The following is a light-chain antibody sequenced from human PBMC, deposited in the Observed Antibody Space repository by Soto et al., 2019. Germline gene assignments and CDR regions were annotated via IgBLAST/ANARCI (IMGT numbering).Light chain of an antibody. J-gene: IGKJ5*01. CDR1: QSVSSNY. CDR3: QQYGSSPIT. Sequence: EIVLTQSPGTLSLSPGERATLSCRASQSVSSNYLAWYQQRPGQAPRLLVYGASTRATGIPDRFSGSGSGTDFTLTISRLEPEDFAVYYCQQYGSSPITFGQGTRLEIK. V-gene: IGKV3-20*01. CDR2: GAS.